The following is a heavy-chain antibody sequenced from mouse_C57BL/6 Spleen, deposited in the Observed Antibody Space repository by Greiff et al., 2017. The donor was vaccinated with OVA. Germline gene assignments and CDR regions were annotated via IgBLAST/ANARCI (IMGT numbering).Heavy chain of an antibody. V-gene: IGHV1-54*01. CDR2: INPGSGGT. J-gene: IGHJ4*01. CDR1: GYAFTNYL. CDR3: ARGDGSRDYAMDY. D-gene: IGHD1-1*01. Sequence: VQLQQSGAELVRPGTSVKVSCKASGYAFTNYLIEWVKQRPGQGLEWIGVINPGSGGTNYNEKFKGKATLTADKSSSTAYMQLSSLTSEDSAVYFWARGDGSRDYAMDYWGQGTSVTVSS.